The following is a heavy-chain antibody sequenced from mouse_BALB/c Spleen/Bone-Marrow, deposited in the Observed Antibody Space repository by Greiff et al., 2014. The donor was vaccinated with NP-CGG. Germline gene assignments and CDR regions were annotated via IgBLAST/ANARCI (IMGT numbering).Heavy chain of an antibody. CDR1: GYTFSSNW. V-gene: IGHV1-9*01. J-gene: IGHJ2*01. CDR2: IFPGSSTT. Sequence: VQLQQSGAELVRPGTSVKISCKATGYTFSSNWIEWVKQRPGHGLEWIGEIFPGSSTTNYNEKFKGKATFTADTSSNTAYMQLSRLTSDDSAVYYCGRQRSVVYLDLWGQGPALTVS. D-gene: IGHD6-1*01. CDR3: GRQRSVVYLDL.